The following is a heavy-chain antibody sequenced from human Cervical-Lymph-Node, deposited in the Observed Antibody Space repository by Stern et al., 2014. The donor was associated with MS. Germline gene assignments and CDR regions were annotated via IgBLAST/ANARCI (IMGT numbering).Heavy chain of an antibody. CDR2: ISHDGSNK. V-gene: IGHV3-30*18. CDR1: GFTFSRYG. D-gene: IGHD6-19*01. J-gene: IGHJ4*02. Sequence: VPLVESGGGVVQPGRSLRLTCAASGFTFSRYGMHWVRQAPGKGLEWGAPISHDGSNKYYADSVRGRFTISRDKSKNTLYLQMNSLRAEDTAVYYCAKDVSDSSAWYYFDYWGQGNLVTVSS. CDR3: AKDVSDSSAWYYFDY.